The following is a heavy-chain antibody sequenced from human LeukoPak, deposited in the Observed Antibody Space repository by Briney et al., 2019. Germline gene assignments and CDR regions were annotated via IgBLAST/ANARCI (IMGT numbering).Heavy chain of an antibody. V-gene: IGHV3-7*01. CDR3: IGGSNMDY. CDR1: GFTFSSYW. CDR2: IKQDGGEK. D-gene: IGHD1-26*01. J-gene: IGHJ4*02. Sequence: GGSLRLSCAASGFTFSSYWMSWVRQAPGKGLEWVANIKQDGGEKYYADSVKGRFTIYRDNARNSLYLQMNSLRAEDTAVYYCIGGSNMDYWGQGTLVTVSS.